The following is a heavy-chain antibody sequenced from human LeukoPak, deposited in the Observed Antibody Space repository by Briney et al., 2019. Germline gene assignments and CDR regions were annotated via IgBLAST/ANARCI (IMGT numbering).Heavy chain of an antibody. J-gene: IGHJ6*02. V-gene: IGHV4-4*07. CDR1: GGSISSYY. Sequence: SETLSLTCTVSGGSISSYYWSWIRRPAGKGLEWIGRIYTSGSTNYNPSLKSRVTMSVDTSKNQFSLKLSSVTAADTAVYYCARDQWPVGWLASTRNYYYGMDVWGQGTTVTVSS. CDR3: ARDQWPVGWLASTRNYYYGMDV. D-gene: IGHD6-19*01. CDR2: IYTSGST.